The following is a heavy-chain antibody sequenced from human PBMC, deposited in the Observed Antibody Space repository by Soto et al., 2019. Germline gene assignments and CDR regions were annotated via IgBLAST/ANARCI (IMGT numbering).Heavy chain of an antibody. V-gene: IGHV3-66*01. CDR1: GFTVSSNY. D-gene: IGHD1-26*01. J-gene: IGHJ6*03. CDR2: IYSGGST. CDR3: ARLTLKREVAHPEEIYYYYYYMDV. Sequence: VGSLRLSCAASGFTVSSNYMSWVRQAPGKGLEWVSVIYSGGSTYYADSVKGRFTISRDNSKNTLYLQMNSLRAEDTAVYYCARLTLKREVAHPEEIYYYYYYMDVWGKGTTVTVSS.